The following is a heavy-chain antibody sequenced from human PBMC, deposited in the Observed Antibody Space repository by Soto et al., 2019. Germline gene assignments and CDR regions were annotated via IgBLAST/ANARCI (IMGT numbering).Heavy chain of an antibody. J-gene: IGHJ6*02. CDR2: IIPIFGTA. D-gene: IGHD2-2*01. V-gene: IGHV1-69*13. Sequence: SVKVSCKASGGTFSSYAISWVRQAPGQGLEWMGGIIPIFGTANYAQKFQGRVTITADESTSTAYMELSSLRSEDTAVYYCARNQVVVVPAAIHYYYYYGMDVWGQGTTVTAP. CDR3: ARNQVVVVPAAIHYYYYYGMDV. CDR1: GGTFSSYA.